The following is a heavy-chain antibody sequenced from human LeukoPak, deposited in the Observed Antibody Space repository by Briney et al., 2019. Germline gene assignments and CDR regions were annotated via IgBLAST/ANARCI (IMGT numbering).Heavy chain of an antibody. CDR3: AKEHQHYNWFDP. CDR2: IYTSGST. Sequence: SETLSLTCTVSGGSISSYYWSWIRQPAGKGLEWIGRIYTSGSTNYNPSLKSRVTMSVDTSKNQSSLKLSSVTAADTAVYYCAKEHQHYNWFDPWGQGTLVTVSS. D-gene: IGHD2-2*01. CDR1: GGSISSYY. J-gene: IGHJ5*02. V-gene: IGHV4-4*07.